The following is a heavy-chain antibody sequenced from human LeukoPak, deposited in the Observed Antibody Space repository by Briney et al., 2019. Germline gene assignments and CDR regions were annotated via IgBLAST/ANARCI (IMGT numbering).Heavy chain of an antibody. CDR2: IYYISNT. V-gene: IGHV4-61*08. CDR1: GASVGSAGYY. D-gene: IGHD1-26*01. J-gene: IGHJ4*02. CDR3: ARTQSQSGSYRYYFGY. Sequence: SETLSLTCTVSGASVGSAGYYWSWIRQPPGGGLEWIGYIYYISNTNYNPSLKSRVTVSVDPSKNQFSLKLNSVTAADTAVYYCARTQSQSGSYRYYFGYWGQGTLVTVSS.